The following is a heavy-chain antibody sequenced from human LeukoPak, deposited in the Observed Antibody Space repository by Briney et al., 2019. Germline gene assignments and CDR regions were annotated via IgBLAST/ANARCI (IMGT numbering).Heavy chain of an antibody. Sequence: PGGSLRLSCAASGFTFTNYVMHWVRQAPGKGLEWVAFISFDGTIEYYADSVKGRFTISRDNSKNTLFLQLNGLRADDTSVYYCARGYDVLSGAIPDAFGVWGQGTMVTVSS. J-gene: IGHJ3*01. CDR3: ARGYDVLSGAIPDAFGV. D-gene: IGHD3-9*01. CDR2: ISFDGTIE. CDR1: GFTFTNYV. V-gene: IGHV3-30*04.